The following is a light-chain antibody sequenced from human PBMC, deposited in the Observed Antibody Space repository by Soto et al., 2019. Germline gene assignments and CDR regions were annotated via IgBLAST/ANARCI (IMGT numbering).Light chain of an antibody. CDR1: QGISSY. V-gene: IGKV1-9*01. CDR2: DAS. J-gene: IGKJ1*01. Sequence: DIQLTQSPSFLSASVGDRVTITCRASQGISSYLAWYQQKPGKAPKFLMYDASTLTSGVPSRFSGSRSGTEFTLTISSLQPDDFATYYCQQYKSHRTFGQGTKVDIK. CDR3: QQYKSHRT.